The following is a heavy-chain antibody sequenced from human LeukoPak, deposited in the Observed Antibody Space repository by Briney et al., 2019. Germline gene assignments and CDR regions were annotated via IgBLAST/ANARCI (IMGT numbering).Heavy chain of an antibody. CDR3: ARGFIAARQGGSFDY. V-gene: IGHV4-4*02. J-gene: IGHJ4*02. Sequence: SETLSLTCAVSGGSISSSNWWSWVRQPPGKGLEWIGELSHSGDTHYNPSLKSRVTMSVDTSKNQFSLKLSSVTAADTAVYYCARGFIAARQGGSFDYWGQGTLVTVSS. CDR2: LSHSGDT. CDR1: GGSISSSNW. D-gene: IGHD6-6*01.